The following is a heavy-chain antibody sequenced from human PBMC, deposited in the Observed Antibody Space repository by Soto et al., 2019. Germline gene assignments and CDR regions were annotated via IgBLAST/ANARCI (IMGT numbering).Heavy chain of an antibody. J-gene: IGHJ6*03. CDR3: AKDGGLSGATDYHYYMDV. CDR1: GFTFSSYG. Sequence: GGSLRLSCAASGFTFSSYGMHWVRQAAGKGLEWVAVISYDGSNKYYADSVKGRFTISRDNSKNTLYLQMNSLRAEDTAVYYCAKDGGLSGATDYHYYMDVWGKGTTVTVSS. V-gene: IGHV3-30*18. D-gene: IGHD3-16*01. CDR2: ISYDGSNK.